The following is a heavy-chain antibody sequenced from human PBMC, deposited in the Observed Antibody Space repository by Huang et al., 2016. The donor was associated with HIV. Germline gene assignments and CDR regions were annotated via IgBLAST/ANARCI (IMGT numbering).Heavy chain of an antibody. Sequence: QVQLVESGGGVVQSGRSLRICCAASGFTFSSYGMHWVRQGRGKREEGVTVIWYDAKTKYYADAVKGRFSISRDNAKTTVYLQLNSLRLEGTAVYYCAKGGSAAAVLDFWGQGTLVTVSS. V-gene: IGHV3-30*18. CDR1: GFTFSSYG. CDR2: IWYDAKTK. D-gene: IGHD6-13*01. CDR3: AKGGSAAAVLDF. J-gene: IGHJ4*02.